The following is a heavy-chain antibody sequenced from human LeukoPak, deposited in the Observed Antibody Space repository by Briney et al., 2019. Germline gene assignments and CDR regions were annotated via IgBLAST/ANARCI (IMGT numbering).Heavy chain of an antibody. V-gene: IGHV4-4*02. CDR2: IYHSGST. CDR3: ARALNPLPGTYYFDY. D-gene: IGHD2-15*01. Sequence: SETLSLTCAVSGGSISSPNWWSWVRQPPGKGLEWIGEIYHSGSTNYNSSLKSRVTISVDTSKNQFSLNLISVTAADTAVYYCARALNPLPGTYYFDYWGQGTLVTVSS. CDR1: GGSISSPNW. J-gene: IGHJ4*02.